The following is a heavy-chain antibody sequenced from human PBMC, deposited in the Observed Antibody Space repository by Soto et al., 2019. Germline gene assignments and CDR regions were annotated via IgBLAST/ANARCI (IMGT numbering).Heavy chain of an antibody. CDR2: ISSNGGST. CDR3: VKDVTMIVVVMSHFDY. D-gene: IGHD3-22*01. CDR1: GFTFSSYA. Sequence: PGGSLRLSCSASGFTFSSYAMHWIRQAPGKGLEYVSAISSNGGSTYYADSVKGRFTISRDNSKNTLYLQMSSLRAEDTAVYYCVKDVTMIVVVMSHFDYWGQGTLVTVSS. J-gene: IGHJ4*02. V-gene: IGHV3-64D*06.